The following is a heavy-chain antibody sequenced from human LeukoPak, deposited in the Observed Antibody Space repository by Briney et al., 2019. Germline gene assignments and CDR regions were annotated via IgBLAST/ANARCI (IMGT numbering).Heavy chain of an antibody. Sequence: GASVKVSCKASGYTFTSYDINWVRQATGQGPEWMGWMSPNSGNTGYAQKFQGRVTMTRSTSMSTAYMELSSLRSEDTAVYYCARDYCSSTSCLFDYWGQGTLVTVSS. D-gene: IGHD2-2*01. CDR2: MSPNSGNT. CDR3: ARDYCSSTSCLFDY. J-gene: IGHJ4*02. V-gene: IGHV1-8*01. CDR1: GYTFTSYD.